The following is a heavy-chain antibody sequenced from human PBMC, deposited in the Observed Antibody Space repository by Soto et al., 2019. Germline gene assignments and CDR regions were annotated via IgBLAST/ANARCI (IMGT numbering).Heavy chain of an antibody. CDR3: ARSMGAGTYYYYGMDV. CDR1: RGSISSYY. V-gene: IGHV4-59*01. CDR2: IYYSGST. D-gene: IGHD1-1*01. J-gene: IGHJ6*02. Sequence: SETLSVTCTVSRGSISSYYWSWIRQPPGKGLEWIGYIYYSGSTNYNPSLKSRVTISVDTSKNQFSLKLSSVTAADTAVYYSARSMGAGTYYYYGMDVWGQGTTVTVSS.